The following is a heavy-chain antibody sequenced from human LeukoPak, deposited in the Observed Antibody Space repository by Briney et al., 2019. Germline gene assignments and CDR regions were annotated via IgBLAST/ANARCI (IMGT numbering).Heavy chain of an antibody. CDR2: IKADGSEK. Sequence: AGGSLRLSCAASGFSFSGHWMNWVRQPPGKGLEWVANIKADGSEKYYVDSVKGRLTISRDDAKRTVDLQMDNLRAEDTAIYYCAYRNNFEYWGQGALVTVSS. CDR3: AYRNNFEY. D-gene: IGHD1-26*01. V-gene: IGHV3-7*05. CDR1: GFSFSGHW. J-gene: IGHJ4*02.